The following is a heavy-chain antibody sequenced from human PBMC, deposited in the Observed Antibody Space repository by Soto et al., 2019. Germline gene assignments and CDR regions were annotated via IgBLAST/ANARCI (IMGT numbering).Heavy chain of an antibody. V-gene: IGHV1-8*01. CDR2: MNPNSGNT. D-gene: IGHD4-17*01. CDR1: GYTLTNND. CDR3: ARGMHNPDYAVYFDH. Sequence: ASVKVSCKASGYTLTNNDIHWVRQATGQGLEWMGRMNPNSGNTGHAQNFKGRLTMTRQKSVSTAYMELSNLRSGDTAVYYCARGMHNPDYAVYFDHWGQGTPVTV. J-gene: IGHJ4*02.